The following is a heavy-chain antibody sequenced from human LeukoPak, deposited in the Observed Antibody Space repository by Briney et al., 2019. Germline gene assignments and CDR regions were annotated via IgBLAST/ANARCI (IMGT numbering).Heavy chain of an antibody. J-gene: IGHJ4*02. V-gene: IGHV3-21*01. CDR3: ARWHCSSTSCYSPYFDY. CDR1: GFTFSSYS. CDR2: ISSSSSYI. D-gene: IGHD2-2*02. Sequence: PGGSLRLSCAASGFTFSSYSMNWVRQAPGKGLEWVSSISSSSSYIYYADSVKGRFTISRDNAKNSLYLQMNSLRAEDTAVYYCARWHCSSTSCYSPYFDYWGQGTLVTVSS.